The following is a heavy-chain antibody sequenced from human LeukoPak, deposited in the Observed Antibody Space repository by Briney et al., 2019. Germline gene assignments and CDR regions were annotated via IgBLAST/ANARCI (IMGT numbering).Heavy chain of an antibody. D-gene: IGHD5-18*01. J-gene: IGHJ4*02. Sequence: SVKASCKASGGTFSSYTISWVPQAPGQGLEWMGGIIPIFGRANYAQKFQGRVTITADESTCTAYMELSSLRSEDTAVYYCVRSGYSYSFPRSFPLNFDYWGQGTLVTVSS. CDR2: IIPIFGRA. V-gene: IGHV1-69*13. CDR1: GGTFSSYT. CDR3: VRSGYSYSFPRSFPLNFDY.